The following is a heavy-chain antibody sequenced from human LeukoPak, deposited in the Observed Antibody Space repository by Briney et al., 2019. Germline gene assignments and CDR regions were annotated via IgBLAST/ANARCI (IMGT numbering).Heavy chain of an antibody. V-gene: IGHV3-23*01. CDR1: GLTFSSYA. D-gene: IGHD3-22*01. Sequence: GGSLRLSCAASGLTFSSYAMSWVRQAPGKALEWVSANSGSGGSTYYADSVKGRFTISRDNSKSTLYLQMNSLRAEDTAVYYCAGGPGFYYDSSGYYPYYFDYWGQGTLVTVSS. J-gene: IGHJ4*02. CDR2: NSGSGGST. CDR3: AGGPGFYYDSSGYYPYYFDY.